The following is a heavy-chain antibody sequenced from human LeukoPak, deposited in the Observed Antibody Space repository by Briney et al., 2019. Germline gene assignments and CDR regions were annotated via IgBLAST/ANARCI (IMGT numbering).Heavy chain of an antibody. CDR2: IYSGGST. V-gene: IGHV3-66*01. CDR3: ASSRGYCSSTSCLQRFDY. J-gene: IGHJ4*02. D-gene: IGHD2-2*01. Sequence: SGGSLRLSCAASGFTVSSNYMSWVRQAPGKGLEWVSVIYSGGSTYYADSVKGRFTISRDNSKDTLYLQMNSLRAEDTAVYYCASSRGYCSSTSCLQRFDYWGQGTLVTVSS. CDR1: GFTVSSNY.